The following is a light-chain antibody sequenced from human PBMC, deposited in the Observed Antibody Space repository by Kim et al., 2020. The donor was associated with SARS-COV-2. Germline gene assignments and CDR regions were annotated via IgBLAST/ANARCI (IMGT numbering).Light chain of an antibody. CDR3: LQRNSWPPT. Sequence: EIVLTQSPATLSLSPGERATLSCRASQSISSFLSWYQQRPGQSPRLLIYVASNRATGIPARFSGTGSGTDFTLTISSLWPEDFALYYSLQRNSWPPTFVGGTKVYIK. CDR2: VAS. J-gene: IGKJ4*01. V-gene: IGKV3-11*01. CDR1: QSISSF.